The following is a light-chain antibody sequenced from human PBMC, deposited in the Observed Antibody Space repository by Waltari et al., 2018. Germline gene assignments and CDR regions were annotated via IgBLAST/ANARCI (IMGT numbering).Light chain of an antibody. CDR1: NSNIGAYS. CDR3: AALDKILNGYG. Sequence: QSVLTQPPSASGTPWQRVLISCSGSNSNIGAYSVDWYQQFPGRTPKLIIYRKEQRLSRVHERLPGFKSGISACLALSGLQSEDEADYYGAALDKILNGYGFGAETKVTVL. CDR2: RKE. V-gene: IGLV1-44*01. J-gene: IGLJ1*01.